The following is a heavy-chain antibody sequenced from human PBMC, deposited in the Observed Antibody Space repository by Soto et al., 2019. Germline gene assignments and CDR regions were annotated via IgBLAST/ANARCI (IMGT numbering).Heavy chain of an antibody. CDR3: ARGPRHIAAAGTLEY. J-gene: IGHJ4*02. Sequence: QVQLVQSGAEVKKPGSSVKVSCKASGGTFSSYAISWVRQAPGQGLEWMGGIIPIFGTANYAQQFQGRVTINADESTSTAYMEPSSLRSEETALYYCARGPRHIAAAGTLEYWGKGTLVTVSA. V-gene: IGHV1-69*01. CDR2: IIPIFGTA. CDR1: GGTFSSYA. D-gene: IGHD6-13*01.